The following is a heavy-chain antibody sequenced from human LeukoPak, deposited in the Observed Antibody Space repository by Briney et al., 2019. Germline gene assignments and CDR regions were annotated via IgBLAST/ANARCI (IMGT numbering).Heavy chain of an antibody. Sequence: GASVQISCQASGYTFTGYINWVRQAPGQAPEWVGWVNPNTGGTRYAQKFQGRVTMTRDTSITTAFMELRGLTFDDTAVFYCVREAGPLDWGQGTLVTVSS. CDR1: GYTFTGY. CDR3: VREAGPLD. CDR2: VNPNTGGT. V-gene: IGHV1-2*02. J-gene: IGHJ4*02.